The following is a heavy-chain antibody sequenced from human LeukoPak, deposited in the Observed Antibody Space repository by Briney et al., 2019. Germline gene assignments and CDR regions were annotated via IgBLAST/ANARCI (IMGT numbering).Heavy chain of an antibody. CDR1: GGSISSSSYY. CDR2: IYYSGST. D-gene: IGHD2-2*01. Sequence: SETLSLTCTVSGGSISSSSYYWGWIRQPPGKGLEWIGSIYYSGSTYYNPSLKSRVTISVDTSKNQFSLKLSSVTAADTAVYYCARHREDIVVVPAARDYFDYWGQGTLVTVSS. V-gene: IGHV4-39*01. CDR3: ARHREDIVVVPAARDYFDY. J-gene: IGHJ4*02.